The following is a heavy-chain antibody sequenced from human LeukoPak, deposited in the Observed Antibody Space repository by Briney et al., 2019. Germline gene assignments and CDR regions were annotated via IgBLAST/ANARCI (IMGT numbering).Heavy chain of an antibody. D-gene: IGHD6-6*01. CDR1: GFTFDDYA. V-gene: IGHV3-9*01. CDR3: AKAPSSSSTKLDY. CDR2: ISWNSDTM. J-gene: IGHJ4*02. Sequence: PGRSLRLSCAASGFTFDDYAMHWVRQAPGKGLEWVSSISWNSDTMVYADSVKGRFTISRDNAKNSLYLQLNSLRAEDTALYYCAKAPSSSSTKLDYWGQGTLVSVSS.